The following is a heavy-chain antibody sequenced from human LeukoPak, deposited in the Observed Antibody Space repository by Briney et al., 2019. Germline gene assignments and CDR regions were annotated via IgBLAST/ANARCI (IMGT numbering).Heavy chain of an antibody. J-gene: IGHJ6*03. V-gene: IGHV3-23*01. CDR3: AKGRYSYGYSVNYYYMDV. CDR2: IGGSGDNT. Sequence: PGGSLRLSCAASGFSFSSFPMIWVRQAPGKGLEWVSAIGGSGDNTYYADSVKGRFTISRDNSKNTLYLQMNSVRAEDTAVYYCAKGRYSYGYSVNYYYMDVWGKGTTVTVSS. CDR1: GFSFSSFP. D-gene: IGHD5-18*01.